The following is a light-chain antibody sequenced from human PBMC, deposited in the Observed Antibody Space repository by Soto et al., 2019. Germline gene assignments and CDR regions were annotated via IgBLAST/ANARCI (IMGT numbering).Light chain of an antibody. CDR2: EVS. CDR1: SSEVGGYNY. J-gene: IGLJ1*01. CDR3: SSYTSSSTPYV. V-gene: IGLV2-14*01. Sequence: QSALTQPASVSGSPGQSITISCTGTSSEVGGYNYISWYQQHPGKAPKLMIYEVSNRPSGGSNRYSGSKAGNTASLSISGLQAEDEADYYCSSYTSSSTPYVFGTGTKVTVL.